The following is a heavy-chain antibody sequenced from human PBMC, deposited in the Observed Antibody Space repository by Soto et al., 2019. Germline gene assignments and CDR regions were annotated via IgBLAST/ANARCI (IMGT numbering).Heavy chain of an antibody. V-gene: IGHV3-9*01. CDR1: GFIFDQYA. Sequence: EVQLVESGGGLVQPGEALRLSCAASGFIFDQYAMHWVRQVPGKGLEWVSGISYDAGYIGYADSVKGRFIISRDIAKTSLYLQMTSLAPEDTAFSDCAKGPYSIEITILDSWGQGALVTVSS. CDR2: ISYDAGYI. CDR3: AKGPYSIEITILDS. D-gene: IGHD6-13*01. J-gene: IGHJ4*02.